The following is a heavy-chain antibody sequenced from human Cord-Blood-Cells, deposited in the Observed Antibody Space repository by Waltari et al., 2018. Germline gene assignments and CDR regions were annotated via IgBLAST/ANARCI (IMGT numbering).Heavy chain of an antibody. CDR3: ARDSNWYFDL. CDR2: IYHSGGT. Sequence: QLQLQEPGSGLVKPSQTLSLTCAVSGGSISSGGYSWSWFRQPPGKGLEWIGYIYHSGGTYYNPALKSRVTRSVDRSKNKFSLKLSSVTAADTAVYYCARDSNWYFDLWGRCTLVTVSS. J-gene: IGHJ2*01. V-gene: IGHV4-30-2*01. CDR1: GGSISSGGYS.